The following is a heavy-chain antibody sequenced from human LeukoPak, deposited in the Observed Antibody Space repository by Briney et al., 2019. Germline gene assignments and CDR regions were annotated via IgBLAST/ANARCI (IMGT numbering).Heavy chain of an antibody. V-gene: IGHV3-23*01. J-gene: IGHJ4*02. CDR3: AKNTVTVSGYYFDY. CDR1: GFTFSSYD. CDR2: ISASGGNT. D-gene: IGHD4-17*01. Sequence: GGSLRLSCAASGFTFSSYDMSWVRQAPGKGLEWVSTISASGGNTYYADSVKGRFTISRDNSKNTLYLQMNSLRAEDTAVYYCAKNTVTVSGYYFDYWGQGTLVTVSS.